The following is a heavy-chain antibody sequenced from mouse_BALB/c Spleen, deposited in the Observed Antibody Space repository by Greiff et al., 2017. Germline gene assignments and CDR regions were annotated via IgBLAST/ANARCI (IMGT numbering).Heavy chain of an antibody. J-gene: IGHJ4*01. Sequence: DVKLQESGGGLVQPGGSRKLSCAASGFTFSSFGMHWVRQAPEKGLEWVAYISSGSSTIYYADTVKGRFTISRDNPKNTLFLQMTSLRSEDTAMYYCASFDYDVGYAMDYWGQGTSVTVSS. CDR2: ISSGSSTI. D-gene: IGHD2-4*01. CDR1: GFTFSSFG. CDR3: ASFDYDVGYAMDY. V-gene: IGHV5-17*02.